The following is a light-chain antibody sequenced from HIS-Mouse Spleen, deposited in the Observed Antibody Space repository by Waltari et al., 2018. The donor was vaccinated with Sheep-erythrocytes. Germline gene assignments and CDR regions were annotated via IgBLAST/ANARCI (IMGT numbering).Light chain of an antibody. CDR1: QSVSSN. CDR3: QQYNNWPPPYT. V-gene: IGKV3-15*01. CDR2: GAS. J-gene: IGKJ2*01. Sequence: EIVMTQSPATLSVSPGERATLSCRASQSVSSNLAWYQQQPGQDPRPLIYGASTRATGIPARFSGSGSGTEFTLTISSMQSEDFAVYYCQQYNNWPPPYTFGQGTKLEIK.